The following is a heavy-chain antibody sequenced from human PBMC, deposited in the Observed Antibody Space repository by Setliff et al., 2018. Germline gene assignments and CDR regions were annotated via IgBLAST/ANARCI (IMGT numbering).Heavy chain of an antibody. V-gene: IGHV1-69*13. CDR2: IIPAFTTA. CDR3: ARHSGRYVLPGTFDS. Sequence: GASVKVSCKASGGSFSSYAINWVRQAPGQGLELMGGIIPAFTTANYAPNFQDRLRITGDASTSTAYMELSSLRSDDTAIYFCARHSGRYVLPGTFDSWGQGTLVTVSS. CDR1: GGSFSSYA. D-gene: IGHD3-16*01. J-gene: IGHJ4*02.